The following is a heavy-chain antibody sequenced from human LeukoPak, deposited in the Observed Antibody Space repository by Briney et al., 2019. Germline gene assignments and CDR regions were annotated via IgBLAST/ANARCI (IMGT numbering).Heavy chain of an antibody. V-gene: IGHV3-30*02. CDR1: GFTFDDYA. CDR2: IRYDGSNK. J-gene: IGHJ4*02. CDR3: AKDTLGTLDY. Sequence: GGSLRLSCAASGFTFDDYAMHWVRQAPGKGLEWVAFIRYDGSNKYYADSVKGRFTISRDNSKNTLYLQMNSLRAEDTAVYYCAKDTLGTLDYWGQGTLVTVSS. D-gene: IGHD3/OR15-3a*01.